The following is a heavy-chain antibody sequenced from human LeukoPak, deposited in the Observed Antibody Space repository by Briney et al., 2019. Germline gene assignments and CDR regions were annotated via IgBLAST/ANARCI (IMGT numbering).Heavy chain of an antibody. D-gene: IGHD2-8*01. Sequence: ASETLSLTCTVSGYSISSGYYWGWIRQPPGKGLEWIGSIYHSGSTYYNPSLKSRVTISVDTSKNQFSLKLTSVTAADTAVYYCARVLPDQKGYAVAFDIWGQGTMVTVSS. CDR1: GYSISSGYY. V-gene: IGHV4-38-2*02. CDR3: ARVLPDQKGYAVAFDI. J-gene: IGHJ3*02. CDR2: IYHSGST.